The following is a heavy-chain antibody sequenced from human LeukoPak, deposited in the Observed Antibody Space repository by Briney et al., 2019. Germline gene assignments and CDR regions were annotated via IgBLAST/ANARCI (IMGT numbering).Heavy chain of an antibody. J-gene: IGHJ4*02. Sequence: SETLSLTCAVYGGSFSGYYWSWIRQPPGKGLEWIGEINHSGSTNYNPSLKSRVTISVDTSKNQFSLKLSSVTAADTAVYYCATILHCSSTSCFTDEASYWGQGTLVTVSP. D-gene: IGHD2-2*02. CDR3: ATILHCSSTSCFTDEASY. CDR1: GGSFSGYY. CDR2: INHSGST. V-gene: IGHV4-34*01.